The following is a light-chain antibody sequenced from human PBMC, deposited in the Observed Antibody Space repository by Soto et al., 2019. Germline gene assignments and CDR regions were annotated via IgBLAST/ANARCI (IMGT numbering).Light chain of an antibody. Sequence: QSALTQPASVSGSPGQSITISCTGTSSDVGGYNYVSWYQQHPGKAPKLMIYDVSNRPSGVSNRFSGSKSDNTASLTISGLQAEDEADYYCSSYTSSTTWVFGGGTKVIVL. V-gene: IGLV2-14*01. CDR2: DVS. CDR3: SSYTSSTTWV. J-gene: IGLJ3*02. CDR1: SSDVGGYNY.